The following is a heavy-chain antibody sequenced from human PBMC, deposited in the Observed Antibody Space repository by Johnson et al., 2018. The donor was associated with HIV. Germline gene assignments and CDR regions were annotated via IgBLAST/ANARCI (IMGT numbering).Heavy chain of an antibody. Sequence: VHLVESGGGLVKPGGSLRLSCAASGFTFSDYYMNWMRQAPGKGLEWLSYISSSGTAKYYADSVKGRFTISRDNSRNTLYLQMSNLRTEETAVYYCAKGEAQEGWIQLWSYAFDFWGRGTMVTVSS. CDR2: ISSSGTAK. D-gene: IGHD5-18*01. CDR3: AKGEAQEGWIQLWSYAFDF. CDR1: GFTFSDYY. V-gene: IGHV3-11*04. J-gene: IGHJ3*01.